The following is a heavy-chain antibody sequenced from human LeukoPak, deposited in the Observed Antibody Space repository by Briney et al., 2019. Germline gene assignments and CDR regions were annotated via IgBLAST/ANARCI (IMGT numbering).Heavy chain of an antibody. CDR2: INPNSGAT. D-gene: IGHD1-26*01. Sequence: ASVKLSCKASGNAFDIFYIHWVRQAHGQGLEWMGWINPNSGATNYAQRFQGRVTLTRDTSITYAYMDLYSLTSDDTAVYYCSTVGSTSGYWGQGTLVTVAA. CDR3: STVGSTSGY. J-gene: IGHJ4*02. CDR1: GNAFDIFY. V-gene: IGHV1-2*02.